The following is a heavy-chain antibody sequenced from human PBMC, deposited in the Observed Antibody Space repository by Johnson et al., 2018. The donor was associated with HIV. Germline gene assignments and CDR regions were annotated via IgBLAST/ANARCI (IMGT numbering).Heavy chain of an antibody. Sequence: VQLVESGGGLVQPGGSLRLSCAASGFTVSSNNMSWVRQAPGKGLEWVSGINWNGGSTGYAESVKGRFTISRDNAKKSLFLEMNSLRAEDTALDYCAGATFYYDLRGYLTRPRAFDMCGQGKMVTVSS. V-gene: IGHV3-20*04. CDR1: GFTVSSNN. CDR2: INWNGGST. D-gene: IGHD3-22*01. J-gene: IGHJ3*02. CDR3: AGATFYYDLRGYLTRPRAFDM.